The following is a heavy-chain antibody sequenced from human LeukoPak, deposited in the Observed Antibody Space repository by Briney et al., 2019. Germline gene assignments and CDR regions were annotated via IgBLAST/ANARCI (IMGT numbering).Heavy chain of an antibody. CDR3: ARVQTKERIAARRGGGLIDY. Sequence: GASVKVSCKASGYTFTGFYLHWVRQAPGQGLEWMGWINPSVNVTKDAQNLQGRVTMTRDTSISTAYMELSRLRSDDTAVYYCARVQTKERIAARRGGGLIDYWGQGTLVTVSS. D-gene: IGHD6-6*01. CDR2: INPSVNVT. V-gene: IGHV1-2*02. CDR1: GYTFTGFY. J-gene: IGHJ4*02.